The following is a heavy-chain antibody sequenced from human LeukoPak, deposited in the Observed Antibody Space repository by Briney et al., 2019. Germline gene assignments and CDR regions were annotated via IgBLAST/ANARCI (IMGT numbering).Heavy chain of an antibody. D-gene: IGHD3-10*01. CDR2: ISGSGGST. CDR3: AGRGSGSYFDY. V-gene: IGHV3-23*01. CDR1: GFTFNTYG. J-gene: IGHJ4*02. Sequence: GGTLRLSCAASGFTFNTYGMNWVRQAPGKGLEWVSAISGSGGSTYYADSVKGRFTISRDNSKNTLYLQMHSLRAEDTAVYYCAGRGSGSYFDYWGQGTLVTVSS.